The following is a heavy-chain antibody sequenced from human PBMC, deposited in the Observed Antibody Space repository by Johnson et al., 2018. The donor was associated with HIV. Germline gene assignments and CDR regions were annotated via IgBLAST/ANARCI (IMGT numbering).Heavy chain of an antibody. CDR2: IYSGGST. J-gene: IGHJ3*02. CDR3: ARVHSGGAFDI. V-gene: IGHV3-66*01. Sequence: MQLVESGGGVVQPGRSLRLSCAASGFTVSSNYMSWVRQAPGKGLEWVSVIYSGGSTYYADSVKGRFTISRDNSKNTLYLQMNSLRAEDTAVYYCARVHSGGAFDIWGQGTMVTVSS. CDR1: GFTVSSNY.